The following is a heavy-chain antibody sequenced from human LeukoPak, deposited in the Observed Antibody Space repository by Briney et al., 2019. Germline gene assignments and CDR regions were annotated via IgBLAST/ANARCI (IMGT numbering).Heavy chain of an antibody. Sequence: IPSETLSLTCTVSGGSISSGSYYWSWIRQPAGKGLEWIGRIYTSGSTNYNPSLKSRVTISVDTSKNQFSLKLSSVTAADTAVYYCASHCSSTSCYAHYYYYMDVWGKGTTVTVSS. J-gene: IGHJ6*03. CDR2: IYTSGST. CDR3: ASHCSSTSCYAHYYYYMDV. CDR1: GGSISSGSYY. V-gene: IGHV4-61*02. D-gene: IGHD2-2*01.